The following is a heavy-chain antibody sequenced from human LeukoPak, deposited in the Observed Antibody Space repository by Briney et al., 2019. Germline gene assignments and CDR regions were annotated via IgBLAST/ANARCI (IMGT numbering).Heavy chain of an antibody. Sequence: AASVKVSCKASGYTFTSYDINWVRQATGQGLEWMGWMNPNSGNTGYAQKFQGRVTMTRNTSISTAYMELSSLRSKDTAVYYCARSSSSNYYYGMDVWGQGATVTVSS. CDR3: ARSSSSNYYYGMDV. V-gene: IGHV1-8*01. CDR2: MNPNSGNT. D-gene: IGHD6-6*01. J-gene: IGHJ6*02. CDR1: GYTFTSYD.